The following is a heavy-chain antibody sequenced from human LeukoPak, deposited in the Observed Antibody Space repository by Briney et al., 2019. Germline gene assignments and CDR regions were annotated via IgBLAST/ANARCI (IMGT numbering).Heavy chain of an antibody. CDR2: VDPEDGET. V-gene: IGHV1-69-2*01. Sequence: ATVKISCKVSGYTFTDYYMHWVQQAPGKGLEWMGLVDPEDGETIYAEKFQGRVTITADTSTDTAYTELSSLRSEDTAVYYCAVGGSGSHSYYFDYWGQGTLVTVSS. J-gene: IGHJ4*02. CDR3: AVGGSGSHSYYFDY. D-gene: IGHD1-26*01. CDR1: GYTFTDYY.